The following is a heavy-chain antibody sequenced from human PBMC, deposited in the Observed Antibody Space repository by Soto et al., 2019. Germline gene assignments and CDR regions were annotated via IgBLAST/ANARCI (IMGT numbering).Heavy chain of an antibody. D-gene: IGHD1-26*01. CDR3: AREVGVGATAPVDY. CDR2: ISSSSSYI. V-gene: IGHV3-21*01. CDR1: GFTFSSYS. Sequence: PGGSLRLSCAASGFTFSSYSMNWVRQAPGKGLEWVSSISSSSSYIYYADSVKGRFTISRGNAKNSLYLQMNSLRAEDTAVYYCAREVGVGATAPVDYWGQGTLVTVSS. J-gene: IGHJ4*02.